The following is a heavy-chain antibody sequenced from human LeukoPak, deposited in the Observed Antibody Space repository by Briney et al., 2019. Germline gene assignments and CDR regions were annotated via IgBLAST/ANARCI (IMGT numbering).Heavy chain of an antibody. D-gene: IGHD1-1*01. Sequence: AGGSLRLSCAASGSTFSSYAMSWVRQAPGKGLEWVSAISGSGGSTYYADSVKGRFTISRDNPKNVLSLQMNSLRAEDTAVYYCAKKLGHNWGYFDYWGQGILVTVSS. CDR3: AKKLGHNWGYFDY. V-gene: IGHV3-23*01. CDR2: ISGSGGST. CDR1: GSTFSSYA. J-gene: IGHJ4*02.